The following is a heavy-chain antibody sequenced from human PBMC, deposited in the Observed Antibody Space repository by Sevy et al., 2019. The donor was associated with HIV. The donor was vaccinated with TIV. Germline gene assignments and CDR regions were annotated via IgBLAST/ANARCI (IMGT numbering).Heavy chain of an antibody. Sequence: GGSLRLSCAASGFTFSSYAMSWVRQAPGKGLEWVSAISGSGGSTYYADSVKGRFTISRDNSKNTLYLQMNSLRAEDTAVYYCAKDTGRRQWYYYGMDVWGQGTTVTVSS. CDR3: AKDTGRRQWYYYGMDV. J-gene: IGHJ6*02. D-gene: IGHD6-19*01. CDR2: ISGSGGST. V-gene: IGHV3-23*01. CDR1: GFTFSSYA.